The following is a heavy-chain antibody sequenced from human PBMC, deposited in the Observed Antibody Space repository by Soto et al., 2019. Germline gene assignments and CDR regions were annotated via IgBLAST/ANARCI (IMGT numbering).Heavy chain of an antibody. J-gene: IGHJ4*01. V-gene: IGHV4-59*02. CDR2: MHYTGFS. D-gene: IGHD3-9*01. CDR3: ATSYDNAWYTN. CDR1: GESGVSHG. Sequence: SQTLSHPCSFAGESGVSHGWTWIRQSPEKGLEWIGYMHYTGFSHYSPSLKSRLTISVDTAKNQFTLQLTSVTVADTAVYYCATSYDNAWYTNWGQGTQVTVSS.